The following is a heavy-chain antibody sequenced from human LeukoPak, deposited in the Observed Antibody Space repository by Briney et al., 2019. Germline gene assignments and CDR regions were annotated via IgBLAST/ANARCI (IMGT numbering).Heavy chain of an antibody. CDR3: AKDGGYSYGYVGYAFDI. CDR2: ISWNSGSI. CDR1: GFTFDDYA. J-gene: IGHJ3*02. V-gene: IGHV3-9*01. Sequence: GGSLRLSCAASGFTFDDYAMHWVRQAPGKGLEWVSGISWNSGSIGYADSVKGRFTISRDNAKNSLYLQMNSLRAEDTALYYCAKDGGYSYGYVGYAFDIWGQGTMVTVSS. D-gene: IGHD5-18*01.